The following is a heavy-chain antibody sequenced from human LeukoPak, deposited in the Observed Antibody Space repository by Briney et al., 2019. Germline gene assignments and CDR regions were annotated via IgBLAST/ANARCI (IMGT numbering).Heavy chain of an antibody. D-gene: IGHD4-17*01. Sequence: PSETLSLTCAVYGGSFSGYYWSWIRQPLGKGLEWIGEINHSGSTNYNPSLKSRVTISVDTSKNQFSLKLSSVTAADMAVYYCAWTTVTTSKGIFVYWGQGTLVTVSS. J-gene: IGHJ4*02. V-gene: IGHV4-34*01. CDR1: GGSFSGYY. CDR3: AWTTVTTSKGIFVY. CDR2: INHSGST.